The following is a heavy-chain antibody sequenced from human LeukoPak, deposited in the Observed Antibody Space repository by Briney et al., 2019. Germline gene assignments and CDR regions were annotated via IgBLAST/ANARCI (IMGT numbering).Heavy chain of an antibody. CDR3: AKADGDFDSLLLSTYYYYYGMDV. CDR1: GFTFSSYA. CDR2: IRGGDGSS. Sequence: GGSLRLSCAASGFTFSSYAMSWVRQAPGKGLEWVSAIRGGDGSSYYTDSVKGRFTISRDNSNNTLYLQMNSLRTEDTAVYYCAKADGDFDSLLLSTYYYYYGMDVWGQGTTVTVSS. D-gene: IGHD3-9*01. J-gene: IGHJ6*02. V-gene: IGHV3-23*01.